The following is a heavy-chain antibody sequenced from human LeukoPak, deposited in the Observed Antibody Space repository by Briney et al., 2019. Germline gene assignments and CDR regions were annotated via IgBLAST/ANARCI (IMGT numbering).Heavy chain of an antibody. J-gene: IGHJ3*02. CDR3: ARGDSYDSSGYYPSLDAFDI. Sequence: AAVKVCCTASGYTFTSYGISWVRQAPGQGPEWMGWISAYNGNTNYAQKLQGRVTMTTDTSTSTAYMELRSLRSDDTAVYYCARGDSYDSSGYYPSLDAFDIWGQGTMVTVSS. D-gene: IGHD3-22*01. V-gene: IGHV1-18*01. CDR2: ISAYNGNT. CDR1: GYTFTSYG.